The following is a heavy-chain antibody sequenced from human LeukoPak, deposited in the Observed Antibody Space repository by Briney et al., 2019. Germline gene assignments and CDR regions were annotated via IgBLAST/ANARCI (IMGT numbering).Heavy chain of an antibody. CDR2: IYYSGST. CDR3: ARQRGYCSSTSCYLDAFDI. J-gene: IGHJ3*02. Sequence: SQTPSLTCTVSGGSISSGDYYWSWIRQPPGKGLEWIGYIYYSGSTYYNPSLKSRVTISVDTSKNQFSLKLSSVTAADTAVYYCARQRGYCSSTSCYLDAFDIWGQGTMVTVSS. V-gene: IGHV4-30-4*08. D-gene: IGHD2-2*01. CDR1: GGSISSGDYY.